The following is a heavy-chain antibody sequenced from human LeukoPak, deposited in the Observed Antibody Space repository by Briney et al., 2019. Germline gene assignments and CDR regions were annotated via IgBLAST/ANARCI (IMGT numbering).Heavy chain of an antibody. J-gene: IGHJ4*02. CDR3: ARQDPVFDY. CDR1: SGSISSSSYY. V-gene: IGHV4-39*01. Sequence: PSATLSLTCTVSSGSISSSSYYWGWIRQPPGKGLEWIGSISYSGSTYYNPSLKSRVTISVDTSKNQFSLKLSSVTAADTAVYYCARQDPVFDYWGQGTLVTVSS. CDR2: ISYSGST.